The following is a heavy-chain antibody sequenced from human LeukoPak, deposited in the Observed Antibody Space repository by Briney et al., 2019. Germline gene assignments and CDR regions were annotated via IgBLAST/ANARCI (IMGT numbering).Heavy chain of an antibody. CDR3: ARDAGSGRWLQLELNFDY. J-gene: IGHJ4*02. CDR1: GYTFTSYG. CDR2: ISAYNGNT. Sequence: ASVKVSCKASGYTFTSYGISWVRQAPGQGLEWMEWISAYNGNTNYAQKLQGRVTMTTDTSTSTAYMELRSLRSDDTAVYYCARDAGSGRWLQLELNFDYWGQGTLVTVSS. D-gene: IGHD5-24*01. V-gene: IGHV1-18*01.